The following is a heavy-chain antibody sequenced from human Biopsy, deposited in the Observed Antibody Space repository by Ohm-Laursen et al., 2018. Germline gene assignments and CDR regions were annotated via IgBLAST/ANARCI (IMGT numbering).Heavy chain of an antibody. CDR2: ISDSGST. D-gene: IGHD5-24*01. J-gene: IGHJ5*02. V-gene: IGHV4-4*09. CDR3: ARALPPHLQSGYL. Sequence: SDILSLTCAVSGGSISSFYWTWIRRPPGKGPEWIGDISDSGSTNYKPSLKSRVTISVDTSKNHFSLKLISVTAADTAMYYCARALPPHLQSGYLWGQGTLVTVSS. CDR1: GGSISSFY.